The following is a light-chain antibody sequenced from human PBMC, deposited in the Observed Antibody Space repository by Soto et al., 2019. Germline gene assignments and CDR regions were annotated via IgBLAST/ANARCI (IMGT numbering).Light chain of an antibody. V-gene: IGLV2-23*01. CDR1: RRDVGSYNL. Sequence: QSALTQPASVSGSPGQSITISCTGTRRDVGSYNLVSWYQQHPGKAPKLMIYEGSKRPSGVSNRFSGSKSGNTASLTISGLQAEDEDDYYCCSYAGSSTWVFGGGTKLTVL. J-gene: IGLJ3*02. CDR3: CSYAGSSTWV. CDR2: EGS.